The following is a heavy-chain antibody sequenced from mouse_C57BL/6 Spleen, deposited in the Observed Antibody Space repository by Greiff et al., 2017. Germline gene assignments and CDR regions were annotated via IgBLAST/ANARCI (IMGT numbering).Heavy chain of an antibody. V-gene: IGHV5-9*01. Sequence: EVQLVESGGGLVKPGGSLKLSCAASGFTFSSYTMSWVRQTPEKRLEWVATISGGGGNTYYPDSVKGRFTISRDNAKNTLYLQMSSLRSEDTALYYCARHYYDHYYAMDYWGQGTSVTVSS. J-gene: IGHJ4*01. CDR3: ARHYYDHYYAMDY. D-gene: IGHD2-4*01. CDR2: ISGGGGNT. CDR1: GFTFSSYT.